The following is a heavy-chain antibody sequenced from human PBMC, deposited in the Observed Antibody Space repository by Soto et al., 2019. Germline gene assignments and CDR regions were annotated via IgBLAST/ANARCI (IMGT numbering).Heavy chain of an antibody. V-gene: IGHV1-18*01. Sequence: QVQLVQSGAEVKKPGASVKVSCKASGYTFTTSGISWVRQAPGQGLEWMGMISAYNGNTNYAQKFQDRVTLTTDTPTSTAYIELRSLKSDDTATYYGARVRGIPAGADYWGQGTLVTVSS. CDR3: ARVRGIPAGADY. J-gene: IGHJ4*02. CDR1: GYTFTTSG. CDR2: ISAYNGNT. D-gene: IGHD2-2*01.